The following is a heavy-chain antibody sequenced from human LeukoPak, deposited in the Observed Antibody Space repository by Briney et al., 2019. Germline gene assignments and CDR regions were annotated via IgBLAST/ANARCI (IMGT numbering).Heavy chain of an antibody. D-gene: IGHD6-13*01. V-gene: IGHV1-18*01. CDR2: ISAYNGNT. J-gene: IGHJ5*02. Sequence: GASVKVSCKASGYTVTDHDIHWVRQAPGQRLEWMGWISAYNGNTNYAQKLQGRVTMTTDTSTSTAYMELRSLRSDDTAVYYCARARVIAAADAINWFDPWGQGTLVTVSS. CDR3: ARARVIAAADAINWFDP. CDR1: GYTVTDHD.